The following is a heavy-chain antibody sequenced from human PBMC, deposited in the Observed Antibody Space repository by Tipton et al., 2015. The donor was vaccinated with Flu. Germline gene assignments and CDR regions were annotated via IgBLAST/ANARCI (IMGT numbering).Heavy chain of an antibody. Sequence: TLSLTCTVSGGSISGHYWTWVRQPAGKGLEWIGRIHSDGSTNCSPSLQSRVTMSIDTSKNQISLRLTAVTAADTAVYYCARVHTGTWYGYLDVWGRGTPVTVSS. CDR2: IHSDGST. J-gene: IGHJ2*01. D-gene: IGHD6-13*01. CDR3: ARVHTGTWYGYLDV. CDR1: GGSISGHY. V-gene: IGHV4-4*07.